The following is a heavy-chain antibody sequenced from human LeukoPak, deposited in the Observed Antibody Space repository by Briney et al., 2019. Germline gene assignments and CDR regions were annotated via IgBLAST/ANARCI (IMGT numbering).Heavy chain of an antibody. CDR1: GFTFSSYW. CDR3: ARALSSGWYHEKYYFDY. CDR2: INSDGSST. Sequence: GNSLRLSCAASGFTFSSYWMHWVRQAPGKGLVWVSRINSDGSSTSYADSVKGRFTISRDNAKNTLYLQMNSLRAEDTAVYYCARALSSGWYHEKYYFDYWGQGTLVTVSS. V-gene: IGHV3-74*01. J-gene: IGHJ4*02. D-gene: IGHD6-19*01.